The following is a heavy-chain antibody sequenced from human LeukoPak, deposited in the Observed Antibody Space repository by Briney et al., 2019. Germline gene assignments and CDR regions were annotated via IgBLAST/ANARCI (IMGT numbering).Heavy chain of an antibody. J-gene: IGHJ4*02. D-gene: IGHD2-15*01. Sequence: SQTLSLTCTVSGDSISSGNHYWSWIRQPPGRGLEWIGYIFYSGTTYYSASLKSRVTISVDTSTNQFSLKLVSVTAADTAVYYCAREDSSHFWDYWGQGTLVTVSS. CDR2: IFYSGTT. CDR1: GDSISSGNHY. V-gene: IGHV4-30-4*01. CDR3: AREDSSHFWDY.